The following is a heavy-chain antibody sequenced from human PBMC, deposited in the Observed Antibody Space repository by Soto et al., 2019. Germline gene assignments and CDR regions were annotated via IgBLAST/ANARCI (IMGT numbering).Heavy chain of an antibody. CDR1: GGSLSDARPS. D-gene: IGHD3-3*02. CDR3: ARTPNRTDVHVGLHFFDL. V-gene: IGHV4-30-4*01. CDR2: ISDTRNT. Sequence: QVHLQESGPGLVKTSQTLSLTCSVSGGSLSDARPSWSCIRQSPGKGLDLMAYISDTRNTFSEPFLRRRLTVSIDASKHEFSLKLAAVTAADTAIYYCARTPNRTDVHVGLHFFDLWGHGTQGTVSS. J-gene: IGHJ4*01.